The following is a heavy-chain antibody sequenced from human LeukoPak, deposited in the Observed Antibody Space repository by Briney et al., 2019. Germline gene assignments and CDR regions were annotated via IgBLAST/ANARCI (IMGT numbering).Heavy chain of an antibody. CDR3: ARGCSSTSCYAEGVGVY. CDR2: MNPNSGNT. J-gene: IGHJ4*02. V-gene: IGHV1-8*01. D-gene: IGHD2-2*01. CDR1: GYTFTSYD. Sequence: ASVKVSCKASGYTFTSYDINWVRQATGQGLEWMGWMNPNSGNTGYAQKLQGRVTMTRNTSISTAYMELSSLRSEDTAVYYCARGCSSTSCYAEGVGVYWGQGTLVTVSS.